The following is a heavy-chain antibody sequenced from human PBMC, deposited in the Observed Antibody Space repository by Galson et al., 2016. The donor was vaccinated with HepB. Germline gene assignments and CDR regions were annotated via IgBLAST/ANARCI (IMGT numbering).Heavy chain of an antibody. V-gene: IGHV3-11*01. J-gene: IGHJ5*02. CDR3: ARMVPLYSGGWYVRGDGWFDP. CDR1: GFTFSHYF. CDR2: ISGSADSR. D-gene: IGHD6-19*01. Sequence: SLRLSCAASGFTFSHYFVSWIRQAPGKGLEWVSYISGSADSRRYADSVKGRFTISRDNSKNSLCLQMNNLRAEDTAVYYCARMVPLYSGGWYVRGDGWFDPWGQGTLVTVSS.